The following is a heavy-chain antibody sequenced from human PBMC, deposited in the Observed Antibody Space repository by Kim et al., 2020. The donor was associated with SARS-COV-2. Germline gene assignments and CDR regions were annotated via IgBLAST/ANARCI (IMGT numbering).Heavy chain of an antibody. CDR3: ARDNVSSGWLGYWFDP. D-gene: IGHD6-19*01. CDR1: GGSISSSSYY. CDR2: IYYSGST. Sequence: SETLSLTCTVSGGSISSSSYYWGWIRQPPGKGLEWIGSIYYSGSTYYNPSLKSRVTISVDTSKNQFSLKLSSVTAADTAVYYCARDNVSSGWLGYWFDPWGQGTLVTVSS. V-gene: IGHV4-39*07. J-gene: IGHJ5*02.